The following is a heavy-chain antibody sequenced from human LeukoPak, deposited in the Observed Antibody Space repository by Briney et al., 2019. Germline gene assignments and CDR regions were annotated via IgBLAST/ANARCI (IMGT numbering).Heavy chain of an antibody. Sequence: SETLSLTCTVSGGSISSGGYYWSWIRQHPGKGLEWIGCIYYSGSTYYNPSLKSRVTISVDTSKNQFSLKLSSVTAADTAVYYCARGVPRVFDYWGQGTLVTVSS. D-gene: IGHD6-6*01. CDR1: GGSISSGGYY. J-gene: IGHJ4*02. CDR2: IYYSGST. CDR3: ARGVPRVFDY. V-gene: IGHV4-31*03.